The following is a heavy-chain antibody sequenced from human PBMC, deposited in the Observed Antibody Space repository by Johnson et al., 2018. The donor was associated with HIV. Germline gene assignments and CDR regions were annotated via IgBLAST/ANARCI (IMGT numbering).Heavy chain of an antibody. D-gene: IGHD3-10*01. CDR2: VSYETTNK. J-gene: IGHJ3*02. CDR1: GFSFSSYA. Sequence: QVQLVESGGGVVQPGRSLRLSCAASGFSFSSYALHWVRQAPGKGLEWVAAVSYETTNKHYADSVKGRFAISRDNSRNSLYLQMNSLRAEDTAVYYCAKDRGDPMVQGVMYAFDIWGQGTTVTVSS. V-gene: IGHV3-30*09. CDR3: AKDRGDPMVQGVMYAFDI.